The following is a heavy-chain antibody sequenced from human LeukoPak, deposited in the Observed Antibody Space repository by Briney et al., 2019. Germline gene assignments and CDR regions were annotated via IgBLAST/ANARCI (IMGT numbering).Heavy chain of an antibody. CDR1: GFTFDDYT. CDR2: ISWDGGST. J-gene: IGHJ4*02. CDR3: ARIAHYSGSCTDPFDY. D-gene: IGHD1-26*01. Sequence: PGGSLRLSCAASGFTFDDYTMHWVRQAPGKGLEWVSLISWDGGSTYYADSVKGRFTISRDNSKNSLYLQMNSLRTEDTALYYCARIAHYSGSCTDPFDYWGQGTLVTVSS. V-gene: IGHV3-43*01.